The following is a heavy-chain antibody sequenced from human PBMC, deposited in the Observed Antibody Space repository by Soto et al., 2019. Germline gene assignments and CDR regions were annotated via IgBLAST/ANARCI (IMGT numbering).Heavy chain of an antibody. D-gene: IGHD1-1*01. V-gene: IGHV3-74*01. CDR1: GFTFSSYW. CDR3: VGGTGY. J-gene: IGHJ4*02. CDR2: INSDGSST. Sequence: EVQVVEFGGGLVQPGGSLRLSCAGSGFTFSSYWMYWARQAPGKGLVWVSRINSDGSSTNYADSVKGRFTISRENAKNTVHLQMNSLRAEDTAVYYCVGGTGYWGQGTLVTVSS.